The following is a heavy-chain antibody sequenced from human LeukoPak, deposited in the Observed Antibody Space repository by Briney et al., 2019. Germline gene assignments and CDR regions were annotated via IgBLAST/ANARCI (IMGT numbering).Heavy chain of an antibody. D-gene: IGHD3-10*01. CDR3: AKFFLPYLAGGTGSR. CDR2: SSDGGDST. CDR1: GFTFSTYA. V-gene: IGHV3-23*01. Sequence: PGVSLRLSCAASGFTFSTYAMIWLRQAPGMRLEWVSSSDGGDSTHYADSVEGRFTISRDNSKNPLYLQMTSLRAEETALYYCAKFFLPYLAGGTGSRWGQGTLVSVSS. J-gene: IGHJ4*02.